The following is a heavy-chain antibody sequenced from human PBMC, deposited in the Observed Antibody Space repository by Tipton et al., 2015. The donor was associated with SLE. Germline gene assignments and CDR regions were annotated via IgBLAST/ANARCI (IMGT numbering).Heavy chain of an antibody. V-gene: IGHV4-59*12. D-gene: IGHD3-10*01. CDR2: IYYSGST. CDR1: GGSISSYY. J-gene: IGHJ6*03. CDR3: ARGNYASESYYRLYMDV. Sequence: TLSLTCTVSGGSISSYYWSWIRQPPGKGLEWIGYIYYSGSTNYNPSLKSRVTISVDTSKNQSSLKLSSVTAADTAVYYCARGNYASESYYRLYMDVWGKGTTVTVSS.